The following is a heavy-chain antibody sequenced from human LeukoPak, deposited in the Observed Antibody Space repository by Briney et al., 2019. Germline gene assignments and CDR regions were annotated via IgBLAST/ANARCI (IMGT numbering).Heavy chain of an antibody. D-gene: IGHD4-23*01. V-gene: IGHV4-59*01. Sequence: SETLSLTCTVSGGSLSSYYWSWIRQPPGKGLEWIGYIYYSGSTNYNPSLKSRVTISVDTSKNQFSLKLSSVTAADTAVYYCARGHDYGGRKWYYFDYWGQGTLSPSPQ. CDR1: GGSLSSYY. J-gene: IGHJ4*02. CDR2: IYYSGST. CDR3: ARGHDYGGRKWYYFDY.